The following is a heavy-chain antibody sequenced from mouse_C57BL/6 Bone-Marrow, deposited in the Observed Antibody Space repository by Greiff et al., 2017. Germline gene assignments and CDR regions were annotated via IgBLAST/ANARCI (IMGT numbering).Heavy chain of an antibody. D-gene: IGHD1-1*01. Sequence: QVQLQQSGAELVRPGASVTLSCKASGYTFTDYEMHWVKQTPVHGLEWIGAIDPETGGTAYNQKFKGKAILTADKSSSTAYMELRSLTSEDSAVYYCTRDYYGSSFFDSRGQGTTLTVSS. CDR3: TRDYYGSSFFDS. CDR2: IDPETGGT. V-gene: IGHV1-15*01. J-gene: IGHJ2*01. CDR1: GYTFTDYE.